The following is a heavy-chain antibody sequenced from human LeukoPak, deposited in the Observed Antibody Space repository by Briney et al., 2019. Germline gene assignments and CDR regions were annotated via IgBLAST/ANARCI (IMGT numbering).Heavy chain of an antibody. CDR1: GGSISSYY. CDR3: ARDSSSSVTGFDY. Sequence: SSETLSLTCTVSGGSISSYYWSWIRQPPGKGLEWIGYIYYSGSTNYNPSLKSRVTISVDTSKNQFSLKLSSVTAADTAVYYCARDSSSSVTGFDYWGQGTLVTVSS. CDR2: IYYSGST. D-gene: IGHD6-13*01. J-gene: IGHJ4*02. V-gene: IGHV4-59*01.